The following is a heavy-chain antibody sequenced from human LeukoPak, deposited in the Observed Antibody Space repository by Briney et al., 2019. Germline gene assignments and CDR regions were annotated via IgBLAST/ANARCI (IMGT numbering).Heavy chain of an antibody. J-gene: IGHJ3*02. CDR2: IYYSGST. Sequence: SETLSLTCAVSGGSISSGGYSWSWIRQPPGKGLEWIGYIYYSGSTYYNPSLKSRVTISVDRSKNQFSLKLSSVTAADTAVYYCDRGGSGHYYDSSGYSALVGAFDIWGQGKMVTVSS. V-gene: IGHV4-30-2*01. CDR1: GGSISSGGYS. D-gene: IGHD3-22*01. CDR3: DRGGSGHYYDSSGYSALVGAFDI.